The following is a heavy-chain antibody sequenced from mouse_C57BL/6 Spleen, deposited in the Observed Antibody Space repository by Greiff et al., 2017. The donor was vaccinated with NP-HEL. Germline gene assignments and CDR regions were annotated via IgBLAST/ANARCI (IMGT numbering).Heavy chain of an antibody. Sequence: QVQLQQSGAELVRPGTSVKVSCKASGYAFTNYLIEWVKQRPGQGLEWIGVINPGSGGTNYNEKFKGKATLTADKSSSTAYMQLSSLTSEDSAVYFCARSKWDGGVFAYWGQGTLVTVSA. D-gene: IGHD4-1*02. J-gene: IGHJ3*01. V-gene: IGHV1-54*01. CDR1: GYAFTNYL. CDR2: INPGSGGT. CDR3: ARSKWDGGVFAY.